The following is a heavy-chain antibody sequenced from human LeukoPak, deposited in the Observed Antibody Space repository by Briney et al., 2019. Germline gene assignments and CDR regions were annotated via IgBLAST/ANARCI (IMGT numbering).Heavy chain of an antibody. CDR3: AKGPSSSWRIDCFDP. Sequence: GGSLRLSCAASGFTFSSYVMSWVRQAPGKGLEWVSAISGGGGSAYYADSVKGRFTISRDNSKNTLYLQMSSLRAEDTAVYYCAKGPSSSWRIDCFDPWGQGTLVTVSS. J-gene: IGHJ5*02. CDR1: GFTFSSYV. V-gene: IGHV3-23*01. D-gene: IGHD6-13*01. CDR2: ISGGGGSA.